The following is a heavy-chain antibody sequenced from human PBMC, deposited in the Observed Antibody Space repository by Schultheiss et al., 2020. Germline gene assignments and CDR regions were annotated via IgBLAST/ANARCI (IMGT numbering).Heavy chain of an antibody. Sequence: SGPTLVKPTQTLTLTCTFSGFSLSTSGVGVGWIRQPPGKALEWLALIYWDDDKRYSTSLKTRLTISKDTSKNQVVLTMTNMDPVDTATYYCAHYYYDSSGYGSDGWFDPWGQGTLVTGSS. CDR2: IYWDDDK. V-gene: IGHV2-5*02. CDR3: AHYYYDSSGYGSDGWFDP. D-gene: IGHD3-22*01. CDR1: GFSLSTSGVG. J-gene: IGHJ5*02.